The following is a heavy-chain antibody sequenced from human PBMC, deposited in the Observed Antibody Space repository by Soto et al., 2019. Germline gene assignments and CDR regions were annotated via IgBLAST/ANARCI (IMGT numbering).Heavy chain of an antibody. Sequence: NPSETLSLTCTVSGGSMSRYYWTWIRQPPGKGLEWIGNIHYTGSTNYNPSLKSRDTILLGTSTSQFSLKVSSVTAADTAVYYCARDLTISSTDGPLDPWGHGTLVTVSS. J-gene: IGHJ5*02. CDR1: GGSMSRYY. CDR3: ARDLTISSTDGPLDP. D-gene: IGHD1-1*01. V-gene: IGHV4-59*01. CDR2: IHYTGST.